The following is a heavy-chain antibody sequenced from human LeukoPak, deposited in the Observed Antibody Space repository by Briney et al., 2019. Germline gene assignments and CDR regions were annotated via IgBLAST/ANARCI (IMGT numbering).Heavy chain of an antibody. Sequence: GGSLRLSCAASGFTVISNYMGWGRQAPGKGLGWGSVISDGTTFSDGSTTYYKDSVKGRFTISRDNSRNTLYLYSCARSGGYLHRPWGNWGQGTLVTV. CDR1: GFTVISNY. J-gene: IGHJ4*02. CDR3: N. CDR2: ISDGTTFSDGSTT. D-gene: IGHD2-2*03. V-gene: IGHV3-66*02.